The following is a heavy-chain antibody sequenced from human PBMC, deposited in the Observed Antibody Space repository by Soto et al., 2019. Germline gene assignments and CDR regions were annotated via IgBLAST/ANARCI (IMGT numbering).Heavy chain of an antibody. CDR3: VKGDTTSCGAHGHY. D-gene: IGHD2-2*01. CDR2: ISWNSGNI. V-gene: IGHV3-9*01. J-gene: IGHJ4*02. Sequence: DVQLVESGGGLVQPGRSLRLSCAASAFTFGDYAMHWVRQAPGRGLEWVSCISWNSGNIVYVDSVEGRFTISRDNAKNSLYLQMNSLRPEDTAFYYCVKGDTTSCGAHGHYWGQGALVTVSS. CDR1: AFTFGDYA.